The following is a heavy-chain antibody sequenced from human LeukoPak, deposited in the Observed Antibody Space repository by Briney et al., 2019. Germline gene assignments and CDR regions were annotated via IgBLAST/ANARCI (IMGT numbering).Heavy chain of an antibody. V-gene: IGHV4-59*01. J-gene: IGHJ4*02. CDR2: IYYSGST. CDR3: ARGGVVVPAAMKLDY. CDR1: GGSISSYY. Sequence: PSETLSLTCTVSGGSISSYYWSWIRQPPGKGLEWIGYIYYSGSTNYNPSLKSRVTISVDTSKSQFSLKLSSVTAADTAVYYCARGGVVVPAAMKLDYWGQGTLVTVSS. D-gene: IGHD2-2*01.